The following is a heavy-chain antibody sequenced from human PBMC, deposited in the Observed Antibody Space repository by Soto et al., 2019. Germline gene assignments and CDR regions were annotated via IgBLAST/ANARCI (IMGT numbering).Heavy chain of an antibody. CDR3: AKSPEPPYPFRGYYYY. Sequence: GGSLSLSCAASGFTFSSYAMSWVRQAPGKGLEWVSAISGSGGSTYYADSVKGRFTISRDNSKNTLYLQMNSLRAEDTAVYYCAKSPEPPYPFRGYYYYWGQGTLVTVSS. J-gene: IGHJ4*02. V-gene: IGHV3-23*01. CDR2: ISGSGGST. D-gene: IGHD3-3*01. CDR1: GFTFSSYA.